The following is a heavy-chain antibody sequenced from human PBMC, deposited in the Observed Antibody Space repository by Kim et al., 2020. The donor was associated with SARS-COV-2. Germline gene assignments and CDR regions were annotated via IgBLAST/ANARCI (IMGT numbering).Heavy chain of an antibody. V-gene: IGHV3-23*01. J-gene: IGHJ4*02. D-gene: IGHD3-16*01. CDR2: ITTSGDTT. Sequence: GGSLRLSCAASGFTFTTSVMSWVRQAPGVGLEWVSTITTSGDTTVYADSVKGRFTISRDNSNNSLYLQMNSLRGDDTALYYCARGWGLVDWGQGALVTGS. CDR1: GFTFTTSV. CDR3: ARGWGLVD.